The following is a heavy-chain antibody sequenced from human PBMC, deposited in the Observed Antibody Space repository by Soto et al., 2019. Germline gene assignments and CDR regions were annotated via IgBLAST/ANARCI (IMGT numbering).Heavy chain of an antibody. CDR3: ARRLELLPQSDAFDI. J-gene: IGHJ3*02. CDR1: GYSFTSYW. V-gene: IGHV5-51*01. D-gene: IGHD2-15*01. CDR2: IYPGDSDT. Sequence: PGVSLKISCKGSGYSFTSYWIVLVRPMPGKGLEWMGIIYPGDSDTRYSPSFQGQVTISADKSVSTAYLQWSSLKASDTAMYYCARRLELLPQSDAFDIWGQGTMVTVSS.